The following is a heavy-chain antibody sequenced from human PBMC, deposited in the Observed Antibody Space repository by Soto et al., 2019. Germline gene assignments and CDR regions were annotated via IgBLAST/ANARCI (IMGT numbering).Heavy chain of an antibody. Sequence: GGSLRLSCAASGFTFSDYYMSWIRQAPGKGLEWVSYISSSGSTIYYADSVKGRFTISRDNAKNSLYLQMNSLRAEDTAVYYCARDLYCGGDCYSFPDYWGQGTLVTVSS. CDR1: GFTFSDYY. CDR2: ISSSGSTI. CDR3: ARDLYCGGDCYSFPDY. V-gene: IGHV3-11*04. J-gene: IGHJ4*02. D-gene: IGHD2-21*01.